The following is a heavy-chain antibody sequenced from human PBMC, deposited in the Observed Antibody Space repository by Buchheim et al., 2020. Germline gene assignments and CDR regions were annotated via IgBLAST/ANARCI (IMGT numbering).Heavy chain of an antibody. Sequence: EVQLVESGGGLVQPGGSLRLSCAASGFTFSSYSMNWVRQAPGKGLEWVSYISSSSSTIYYADSVKGRFNISRENAKTTLYVEMNSLRAEDTAVYYCASFGWYVDYWGQGTL. CDR1: GFTFSSYS. CDR2: ISSSSSTI. V-gene: IGHV3-48*04. CDR3: ASFGWYVDY. J-gene: IGHJ4*02. D-gene: IGHD6-19*01.